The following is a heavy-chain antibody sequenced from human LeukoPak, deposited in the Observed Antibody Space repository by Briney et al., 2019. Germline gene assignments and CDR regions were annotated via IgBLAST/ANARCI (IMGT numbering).Heavy chain of an antibody. V-gene: IGHV1-18*01. Sequence: ASVKVSCKASGSTFTSYGISWVRQAPGQGLEWMGWISAYNGNTNYAQKLQGRVTMTTDTSTSTAYMELRSLRSDDTAVYYCAREPGYCSSTSCYTLAFDIWGQWTMVTVSS. CDR3: AREPGYCSSTSCYTLAFDI. CDR1: GSTFTSYG. D-gene: IGHD2-2*02. CDR2: ISAYNGNT. J-gene: IGHJ3*02.